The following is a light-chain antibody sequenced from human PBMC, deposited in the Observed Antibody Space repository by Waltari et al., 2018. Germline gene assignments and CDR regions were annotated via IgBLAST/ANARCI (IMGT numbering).Light chain of an antibody. CDR1: SSDVGTYNY. V-gene: IGLV2-14*01. J-gene: IGLJ3*02. CDR2: DVN. Sequence: QSALTQPASVSGSPGQSITISCTGTSSDVGTYNYVSWYQQHPVKAPKLMIYDVNKRPSGVSDRFSGSKSDNTASLTISGLQADDEADYYCNSYTTSTTWVFGGGTKLTVL. CDR3: NSYTTSTTWV.